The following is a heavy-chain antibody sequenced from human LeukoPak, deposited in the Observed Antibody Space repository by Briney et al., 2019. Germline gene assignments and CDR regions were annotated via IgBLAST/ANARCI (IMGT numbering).Heavy chain of an antibody. V-gene: IGHV4-59*01. CDR2: IYYSGSI. CDR3: AREPLDY. CDR1: GGSISSYY. J-gene: IGHJ4*02. Sequence: SETLSLTCTVSGGSISSYYWSWIRQPPGKGLEWIGYIYYSGSINYNPSLKSRVTISVDTSKNQFSLKLSSVTAADTAVYYCAREPLDYWGQGTLVTVSS.